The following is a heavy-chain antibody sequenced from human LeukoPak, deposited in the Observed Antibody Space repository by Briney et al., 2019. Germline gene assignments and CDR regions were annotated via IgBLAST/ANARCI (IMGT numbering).Heavy chain of an antibody. CDR2: INPSGGST. V-gene: IGHV1-46*01. J-gene: IGHJ4*02. CDR3: ARGRDGYNYDY. Sequence: ASVKVSCKASGYTFTSYYMHWVRQAPGQGLEWMGIINPSGGSTSYAQKFQGRVTMTRDTSISTAYMELSRLRSDDTAVYYCARGRDGYNYDYWGQGTLVTVSS. D-gene: IGHD5-24*01. CDR1: GYTFTSYY.